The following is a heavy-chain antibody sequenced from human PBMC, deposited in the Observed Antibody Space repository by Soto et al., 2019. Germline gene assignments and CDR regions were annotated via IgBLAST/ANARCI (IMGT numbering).Heavy chain of an antibody. CDR1: GYTFTSYA. J-gene: IGHJ6*03. CDR3: ARDSRGYYYHMAV. V-gene: IGHV1-3*01. Sequence: ASVKVSCKASGYTFTSYAMHWVRQAPGQRLEWMGWINAGNGNTRYSQKFQGRVTITRNTSVSTAYMELSSLRSEDTAVYYCARDSRGYYYHMAVWGKGTTVTVSS. CDR2: INAGNGNT.